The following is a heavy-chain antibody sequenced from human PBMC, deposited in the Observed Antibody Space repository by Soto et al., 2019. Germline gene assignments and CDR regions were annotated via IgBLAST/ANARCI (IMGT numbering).Heavy chain of an antibody. CDR1: GFSLSKARMG. D-gene: IGHD3-10*02. CDR3: AWAQRGGLPIRYFDY. V-gene: IGHV2-26*01. J-gene: IGHJ4*02. Sequence: GSGPTLVNPTETLTLTCTVSGFSLSKARMGVSWIRQPPGKALEWLAHIFWNDERSYNTSLKSRLTISRNTSKSQVVLTMTNVDPVVYCSLFGAWAQRGGLPIRYFDYWGQGTLVTVFS. CDR2: IFWNDER.